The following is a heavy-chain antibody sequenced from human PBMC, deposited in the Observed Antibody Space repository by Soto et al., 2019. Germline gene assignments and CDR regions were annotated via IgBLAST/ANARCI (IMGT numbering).Heavy chain of an antibody. D-gene: IGHD6-13*01. CDR3: AKDRAAARSLGHCYTLDV. Sequence: PGGSLRLSCAASGFTFSTYGMHWVRQAPGKGLEWVAVTSYDGSKKYYGDSLKGRFTISRDDSNNMLNLQMNSLRDEDTAVYFCAKDRAAARSLGHCYTLDVWGQGTTVTVSS. J-gene: IGHJ6*02. V-gene: IGHV3-30*18. CDR1: GFTFSTYG. CDR2: TSYDGSKK.